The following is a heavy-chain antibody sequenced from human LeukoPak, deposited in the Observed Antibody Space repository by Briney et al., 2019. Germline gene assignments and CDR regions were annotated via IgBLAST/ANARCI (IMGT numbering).Heavy chain of an antibody. D-gene: IGHD4-17*01. V-gene: IGHV3-23*01. J-gene: IGHJ3*01. CDR2: SSSGGSNP. Sequence: GGSLRPSCAASGFTFSKYALVWVRQAPGKGLEWVSASSSGGSNPLYADAVKGRFTISRDNSKNTLYLQMNSLRAEDTAVYYCGRDPNGDYVGAFEFWGRGTVVIVSS. CDR3: GRDPNGDYVGAFEF. CDR1: GFTFSKYA.